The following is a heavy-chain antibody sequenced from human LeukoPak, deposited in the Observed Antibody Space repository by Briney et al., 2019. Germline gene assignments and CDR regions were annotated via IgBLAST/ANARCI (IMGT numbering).Heavy chain of an antibody. D-gene: IGHD3-22*01. V-gene: IGHV4-4*07. CDR1: GGSISSYY. Sequence: PSETLSLTCTVSGGSISSYYWSWIRQPAGKELEWIGRIYTSGTTNYNPSLKSRVTMSVDTSKNQFSLKLSSVTAADTAVYYCARDYYDSSGYYGNWFDPWGQGTLVTVSS. CDR3: ARDYYDSSGYYGNWFDP. CDR2: IYTSGTT. J-gene: IGHJ5*02.